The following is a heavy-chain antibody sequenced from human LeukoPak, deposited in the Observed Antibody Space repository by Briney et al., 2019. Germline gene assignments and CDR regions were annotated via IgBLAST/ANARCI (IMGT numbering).Heavy chain of an antibody. V-gene: IGHV3-53*01. CDR2: IYSGGST. D-gene: IGHD4-11*01. CDR1: GFTVSSNY. CDR3: ARFDYMGTCFDY. J-gene: IGHJ4*02. Sequence: PGGSLRLSCAASGFTVSSNYMNWVRQAPGKGLEWVSVIYSGGSTYYADSVKGRFTISRDNSKNTLYLQMNSLRAEDTAVYYCARFDYMGTCFDYWGQGTLVTVSS.